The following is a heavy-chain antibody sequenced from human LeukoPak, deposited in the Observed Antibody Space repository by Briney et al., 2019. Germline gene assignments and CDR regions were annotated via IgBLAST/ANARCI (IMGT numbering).Heavy chain of an antibody. CDR2: IKQDGSEK. CDR3: ARDKIVGATHFAC. Sequence: PGGSLRLSCAASGFTFSTYWMSWVRQAPGKGLEWVANIKQDGSEKYYVDSVKGRFTISRDNAKNSLYLQMNSLRAEDTAVYYSARDKIVGATHFACWGQGTLVTVSS. V-gene: IGHV3-7*01. J-gene: IGHJ4*02. D-gene: IGHD1-26*01. CDR1: GFTFSTYW.